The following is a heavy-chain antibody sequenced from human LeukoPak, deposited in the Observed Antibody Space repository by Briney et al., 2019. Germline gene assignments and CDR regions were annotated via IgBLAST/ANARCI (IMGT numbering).Heavy chain of an antibody. CDR1: GFTFSSYE. J-gene: IGHJ4*02. CDR2: ISGSGSTI. Sequence: GGSLRLSCAASGFTFSSYEMNWVRQAPGKGLEWVSYISGSGSTIYYADSVKGRFTISRDNAKNSLYLQMNSLRAEDTAVYYCARDRSYYDSSGYYYQPGDYWGQGTLVTVSS. D-gene: IGHD3-22*01. V-gene: IGHV3-48*03. CDR3: ARDRSYYDSSGYYYQPGDY.